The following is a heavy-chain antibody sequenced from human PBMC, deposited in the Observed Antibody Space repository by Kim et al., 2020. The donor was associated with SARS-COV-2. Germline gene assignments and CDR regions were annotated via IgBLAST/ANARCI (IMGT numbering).Heavy chain of an antibody. Sequence: GGSLRLSCAASGFTFSSYSMNWVRQAPGKGLEWVSSISSSSSYIYYADSVKGRFTISRDNAKNSLYLQMNSLRAEDTAVYYCARDRPLPRGSGWYPGDYWGQGTLVTVSS. V-gene: IGHV3-21*04. CDR3: ARDRPLPRGSGWYPGDY. CDR2: ISSSSSYI. CDR1: GFTFSSYS. J-gene: IGHJ4*02. D-gene: IGHD6-19*01.